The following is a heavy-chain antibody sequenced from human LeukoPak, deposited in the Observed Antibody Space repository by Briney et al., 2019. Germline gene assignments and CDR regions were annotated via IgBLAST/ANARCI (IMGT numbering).Heavy chain of an antibody. D-gene: IGHD1-26*01. CDR3: ARFKGGTGFDY. J-gene: IGHJ4*02. CDR1: GGSITTTDFD. V-gene: IGHV4-39*01. Sequence: SETPSLTCAVSGGSITTTDFDWAWIRQPPGQGFEWIATISSSGKAYYYPSLMSRVTISVDTSKNQFSLDVTSVTAADTGPFYCARFKGGTGFDYWGRGILVIVS. CDR2: ISSSGKA.